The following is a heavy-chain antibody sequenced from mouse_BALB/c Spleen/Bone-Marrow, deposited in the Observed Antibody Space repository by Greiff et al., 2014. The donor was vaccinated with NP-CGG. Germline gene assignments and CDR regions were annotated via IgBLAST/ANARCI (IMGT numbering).Heavy chain of an antibody. V-gene: IGHV14-3*02. CDR3: ARYYDGFYFDY. CDR1: GFNIKDTC. CDR2: IDPANGNX. D-gene: IGHD1-1*01. Sequence: VQLQQSGAELVKPGASVKLSCTASGFNIKDTCMHWVKQRPEQGLEWIGRIDPANGNXKXXXKFQGXATXTADTSTNTAYLQLSSRTSEDTAVYYCARYYDGFYFDYWGQGTTLTVSS. J-gene: IGHJ2*01.